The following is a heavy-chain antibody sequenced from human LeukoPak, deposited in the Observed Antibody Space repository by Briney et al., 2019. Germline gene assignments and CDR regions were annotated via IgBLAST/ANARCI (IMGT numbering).Heavy chain of an antibody. Sequence: GASVKVSCKASGYTFTGYYMHWVRQAPGQGLEWMGWINPNSGGTNYAQKFQGRVTMTRDTSISTAYMELSRLRSDDTAVYYCARSRAGTGDYYYYMDVWGKGTTVTVSS. CDR2: INPNSGGT. V-gene: IGHV1-2*02. CDR3: ARSRAGTGDYYYYMDV. D-gene: IGHD6-19*01. CDR1: GYTFTGYY. J-gene: IGHJ6*03.